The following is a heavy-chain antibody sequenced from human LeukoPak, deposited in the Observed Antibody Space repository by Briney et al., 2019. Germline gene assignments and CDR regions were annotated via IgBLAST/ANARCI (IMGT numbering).Heavy chain of an antibody. V-gene: IGHV1-69*05. D-gene: IGHD2-2*02. CDR3: ARGDCGSPACYTENNWFDP. Sequence: ASVKVSCKASGGTFNTYKINWVRQAPGQGLEWMGDIIPIFGTTTYSQKFQGRVTITTDASTSTAYMELTSLTSEDTAVYYCARGDCGSPACYTENNWFDPWGQGTLVTVSS. CDR2: IIPIFGTT. J-gene: IGHJ5*02. CDR1: GGTFNTYK.